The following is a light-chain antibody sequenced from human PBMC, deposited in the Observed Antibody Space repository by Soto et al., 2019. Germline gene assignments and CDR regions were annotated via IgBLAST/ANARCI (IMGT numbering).Light chain of an antibody. J-gene: IGKJ5*01. CDR1: HDISTY. CDR2: EAS. V-gene: IGKV1-9*01. CDR3: QQLNTLPFT. Sequence: DIQLTQSPSLLSASVGDRVTITCRASHDISTYLAWYQQKPGKAPKLMIYEASTLQSGVPSRFSGSGSGTEFTLTISGLLPEDFATYHCQQLNTLPFTFGQGTHWRL.